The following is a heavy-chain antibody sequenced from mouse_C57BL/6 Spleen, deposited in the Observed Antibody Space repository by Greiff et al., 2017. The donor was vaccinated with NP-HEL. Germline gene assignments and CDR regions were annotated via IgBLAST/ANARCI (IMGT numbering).Heavy chain of an antibody. J-gene: IGHJ2*01. V-gene: IGHV1-69*01. D-gene: IGHD1-1*01. CDR3: ARWGTTRYFDY. CDR2: IDPSDSST. CDR1: GYTFTSYW. Sequence: QVQLQQPGAELVMPGASVKLSCKASGYTFTSYWMHWVKQRPGQGLEWIGEIDPSDSSTNYNQKFKGKSTLTVDKSSSTAYMQLSSLTSEDSAVYYCARWGTTRYFDYWGQGTTLTVSS.